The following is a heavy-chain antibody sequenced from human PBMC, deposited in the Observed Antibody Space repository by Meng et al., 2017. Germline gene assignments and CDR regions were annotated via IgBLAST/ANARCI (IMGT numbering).Heavy chain of an antibody. CDR3: ARGNQYGNWFDP. V-gene: IGHV1-8*01. CDR1: GYTFTSYD. Sequence: ASVKVSCKASGYTFTSYDINWVRQATGQGLEWMGWMNPNSGNTGYAQKFQGRVTMTRNTSISTAYMELSSLRSEDTAVYYGARGNQYGNWFDPWGQGTLVTVSS. J-gene: IGHJ5*02. CDR2: MNPNSGNT. D-gene: IGHD4-17*01.